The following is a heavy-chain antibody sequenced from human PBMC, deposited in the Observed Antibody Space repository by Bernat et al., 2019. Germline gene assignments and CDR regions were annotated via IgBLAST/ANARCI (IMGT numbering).Heavy chain of an antibody. D-gene: IGHD2-2*01. CDR3: ASLYCDSTSCYDY. CDR2: IKSDGSRT. CDR1: GFTLSNYW. V-gene: IGHV3-74*01. Sequence: EVQLVESGGGLVQPGGSLRLSCAASGFTLSNYWIHWVRQAPGKGLVSVSHIKSDGSRTNYADSVKGRFTISRDNAKNTVHLQMNSLRAEDTAVYYCASLYCDSTSCYDYWGQGTLVTVSS. J-gene: IGHJ4*02.